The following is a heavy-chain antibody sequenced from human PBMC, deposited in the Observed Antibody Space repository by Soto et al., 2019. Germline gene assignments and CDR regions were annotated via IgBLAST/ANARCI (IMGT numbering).Heavy chain of an antibody. CDR3: ARAVIAVAGPPFDY. CDR1: GGSFSGYY. D-gene: IGHD6-19*01. V-gene: IGHV4-34*01. Sequence: VQLQQWGAGLLKPSETLSLTCAVYGGSFSGYYWSWIRQPPGKGLEWIGEINHSGSTNYNPSLKSRVTISVDTSKNQFSLKLSSVTAADTAVYYCARAVIAVAGPPFDYWGQGTLVTVSS. J-gene: IGHJ4*02. CDR2: INHSGST.